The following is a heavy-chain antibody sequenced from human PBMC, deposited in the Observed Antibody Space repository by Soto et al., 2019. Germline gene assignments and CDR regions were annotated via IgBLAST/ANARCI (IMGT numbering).Heavy chain of an antibody. CDR2: INPNNGGA. CDR3: GGCSALTICGVGGMDV. J-gene: IGHJ6*02. V-gene: IGHV1-2*02. CDR1: GYSFTDYY. D-gene: IGHD3-3*01. Sequence: ASVKVSCKASGYSFTDYYIHWVRQPPGQGLEWMGWINPNNGGANYAQKFQGRVTMTRDTSTTTAYMELSRLRSNDTAVFYCGGCSALTICGVGGMDVWGQGATVTVSS.